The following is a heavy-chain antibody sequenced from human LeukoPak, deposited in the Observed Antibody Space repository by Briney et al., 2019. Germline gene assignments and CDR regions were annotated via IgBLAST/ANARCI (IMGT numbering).Heavy chain of an antibody. CDR2: IYYSGST. CDR1: GGSISSGDYY. V-gene: IGHV4-30-4*01. CDR3: AREWFGGYFDY. Sequence: SQTLSLTCTVSGGSISSGDYYWSWIRQPPGKGLGWIGYIYYSGSTYYNPSLKSRVTISVDTSKNQFSLKLSSVTAADTAVYYCAREWFGGYFDYWGQGTLVTVSS. D-gene: IGHD3-10*01. J-gene: IGHJ4*02.